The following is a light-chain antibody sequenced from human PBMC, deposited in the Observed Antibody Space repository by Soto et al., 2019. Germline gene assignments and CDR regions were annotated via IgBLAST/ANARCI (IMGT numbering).Light chain of an antibody. CDR3: QVWDRSSGRV. Sequence: SYELTQPPSVSVAPGQTASITCGGNNIGSKSVHWYQLKPGQAPILVVYDDTDRPSGIPERLSGHNSGNTATLTISRVEVGDEADYHCQVWDRSSGRVFGGGTKLTFL. CDR2: DDT. CDR1: NIGSKS. J-gene: IGLJ2*01. V-gene: IGLV3-21*02.